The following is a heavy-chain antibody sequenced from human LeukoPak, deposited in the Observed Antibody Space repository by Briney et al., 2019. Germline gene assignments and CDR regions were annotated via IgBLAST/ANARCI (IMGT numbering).Heavy chain of an antibody. CDR2: IYSGGST. J-gene: IGHJ4*02. CDR1: GFTVSSNY. Sequence: GGSLRLSCAASGFTVSSNYMSWVRQAPGKGLEWVSVIYSGGSTYYADSVKGRFTISRDNSKNTLYLQMNSLRAEDTAVYYCASRASSWWDSRDYWGQGTLVTVSS. CDR3: ASRASSWWDSRDY. V-gene: IGHV3-53*01. D-gene: IGHD6-13*01.